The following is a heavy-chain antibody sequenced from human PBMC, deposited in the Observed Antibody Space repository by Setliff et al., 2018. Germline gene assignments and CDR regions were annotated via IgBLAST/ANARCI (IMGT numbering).Heavy chain of an antibody. V-gene: IGHV4-31*11. CDR2: IYYSGST. CDR3: ARDRLLVGARYAMDV. CDR1: GGPFSSYY. D-gene: IGHD1-26*01. Sequence: SETLSLTCAVYGGPFSSYYWSWIRQHPGKGLEWIGYIYYSGSTYYNPSLKSRVTISVDTSKNQFSLKLSSVTAADTAVYYCARDRLLVGARYAMDVWGKGTTVTVSS. J-gene: IGHJ6*03.